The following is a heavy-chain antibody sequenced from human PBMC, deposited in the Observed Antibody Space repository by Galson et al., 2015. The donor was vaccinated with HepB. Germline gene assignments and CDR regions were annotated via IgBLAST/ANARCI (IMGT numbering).Heavy chain of an antibody. Sequence: CAISEDSVSSNSGAWNWIRQSPSRGLEWLGRTYYRSKWFNDYAVSVKSRITINPDTSKNQFSLQLNSVTPEDTAVYYCAGSRYSSSWYWFDPWGQGILVTVSS. D-gene: IGHD6-13*01. CDR1: EDSVSSNSGA. CDR2: TYYRSKWFN. J-gene: IGHJ5*02. CDR3: AGSRYSSSWYWFDP. V-gene: IGHV6-1*01.